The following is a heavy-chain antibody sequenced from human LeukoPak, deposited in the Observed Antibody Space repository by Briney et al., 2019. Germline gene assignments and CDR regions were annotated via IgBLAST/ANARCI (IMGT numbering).Heavy chain of an antibody. CDR3: ARERTPKHYYGSGSYDRYYDH. CDR1: GFTFSNYW. V-gene: IGHV3-11*04. J-gene: IGHJ4*02. Sequence: GGSLRLSCTGSGFTFSNYWMSWVRQAPGKGLEWISFISSSGSTIFYADSVKGRFTISRDTTKNSLSVQMNSLRADDTAVYYCARERTPKHYYGSGSYDRYYDHWGQGTLVTVSS. D-gene: IGHD3-10*01. CDR2: ISSSGSTI.